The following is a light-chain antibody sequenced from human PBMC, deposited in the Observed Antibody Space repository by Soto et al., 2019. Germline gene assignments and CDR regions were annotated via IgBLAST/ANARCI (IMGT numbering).Light chain of an antibody. CDR1: SGSIASNY. Sequence: NFMLTQPHSVSESPGKTVTISCTRSSGSIASNYVQWYQQRPGSAPTTVIYEDNQRPSGIPDRFSGSIDRSSNSASLTISGLKTQDEADYYFQSYDDSNVLFGGGTKLTVL. CDR3: QSYDDSNVL. V-gene: IGLV6-57*04. CDR2: EDN. J-gene: IGLJ2*01.